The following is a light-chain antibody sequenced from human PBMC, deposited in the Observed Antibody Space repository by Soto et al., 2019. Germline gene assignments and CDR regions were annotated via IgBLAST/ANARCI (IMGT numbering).Light chain of an antibody. CDR2: DVS. CDR3: SSYADTERI. Sequence: QSALTQPSSVSGSPGQSVTISCTGSSTDVGGYNYVSWYQQHPGKAPKLIIYDVSKRPSGVPDRFSGSKSGNTASLTISGLQAEDEADYYCSSYADTERIFGGGTKVTVL. V-gene: IGLV2-11*01. CDR1: STDVGGYNY. J-gene: IGLJ2*01.